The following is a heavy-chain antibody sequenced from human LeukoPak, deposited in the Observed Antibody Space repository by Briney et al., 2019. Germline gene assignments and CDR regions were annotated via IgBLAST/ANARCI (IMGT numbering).Heavy chain of an antibody. CDR3: ARDSRVAADY. CDR2: IDPNTGGT. CDR1: GYTFTGYY. V-gene: IGHV1-2*06. D-gene: IGHD6-19*01. Sequence: ASVKVSCKASGYTFTGYYVHWVRQAPGQGLEWMGRIDPNTGGTNYAQKFQGRVTMTRDTPISTAYMELSRLRSDDTAVYYCARDSRVAADYWGQGTLVSVSS. J-gene: IGHJ4*02.